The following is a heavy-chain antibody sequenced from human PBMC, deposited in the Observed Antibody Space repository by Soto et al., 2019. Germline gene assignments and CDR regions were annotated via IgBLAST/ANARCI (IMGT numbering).Heavy chain of an antibody. V-gene: IGHV1-46*01. CDR2: SVPSRGST. Sequence: QDQLVQSGAEVKKPGASVKVSCEASGYIFTNYWISWVRLAPGQGLEWMGISVPSRGSTTYAPKSQGRITMTRDTAAYTAYMELSSLRSEDTAVYYCAVCGGNMPHYPYTGLDVWGQGTTVIVSS. CDR3: AVCGGNMPHYPYTGLDV. CDR1: GYIFTNYW. D-gene: IGHD2-21*01. J-gene: IGHJ6*02.